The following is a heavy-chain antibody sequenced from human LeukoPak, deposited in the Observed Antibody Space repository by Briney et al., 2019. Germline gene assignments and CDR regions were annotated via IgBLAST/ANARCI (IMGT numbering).Heavy chain of an antibody. J-gene: IGHJ1*01. CDR3: AGRGHRYSRD. Sequence: SETLSLICNVSGVSVSSGYWSWIRQSPGKGLEWIGFIQDSGITDHNPSLKSRLYMSVDISKNQFSLNLRSVTAADTAVYYCAGRGHRYSRDWGQGILVTISS. CDR2: IQDSGIT. V-gene: IGHV4-4*09. CDR1: GVSVSSGY. D-gene: IGHD2-15*01.